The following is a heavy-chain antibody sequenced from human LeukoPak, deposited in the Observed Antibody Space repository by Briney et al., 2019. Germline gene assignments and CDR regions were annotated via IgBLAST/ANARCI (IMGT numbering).Heavy chain of an antibody. J-gene: IGHJ4*02. V-gene: IGHV3-23*01. CDR3: ARDYGDYDL. D-gene: IGHD4-17*01. Sequence: PGGSLRLSCAASGFTFRSYGMFWVRQAPGKGLEWVSAISGSGDRTYYADSVKGRFTISRDNSKNTLYLQMNSLRAEDTAVYYCARDYGDYDLWGQGTLVTVSS. CDR2: ISGSGDRT. CDR1: GFTFRSYG.